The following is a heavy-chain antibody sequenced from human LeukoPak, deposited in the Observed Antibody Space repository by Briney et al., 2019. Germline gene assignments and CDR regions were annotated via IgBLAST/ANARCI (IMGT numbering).Heavy chain of an antibody. CDR2: IYPSGGST. D-gene: IGHD5-18*01. CDR3: ASGYSYGYNY. V-gene: IGHV1-46*01. CDR1: GYTFTSYY. J-gene: IGHJ4*02. Sequence: VGSVKVSCKASGYTFTSYYMHWVRPAPGQGLEGVGIIYPSGGSTSYAQKFQGKVTMTRDTSTSTVYMELSSLRSEDTAVYYCASGYSYGYNYWGQGTLVTVSS.